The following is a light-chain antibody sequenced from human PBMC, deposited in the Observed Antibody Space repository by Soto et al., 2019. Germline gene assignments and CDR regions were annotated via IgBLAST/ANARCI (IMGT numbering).Light chain of an antibody. V-gene: IGLV2-14*01. Sequence: QSALTQPASVSGSPGQSITISCAGSSSDIGTYEYVSWYQQYPGKAPKLMIYEVNYRPSGVSNRFSGSKSGNTASLTISGLLADDEGDYYCNSLTTSPRTPFVFGTGTKLPVL. J-gene: IGLJ1*01. CDR1: SSDIGTYEY. CDR3: NSLTTSPRTPFV. CDR2: EVN.